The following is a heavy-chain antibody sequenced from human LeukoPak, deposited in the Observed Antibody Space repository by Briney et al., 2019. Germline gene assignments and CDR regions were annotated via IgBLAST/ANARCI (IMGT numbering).Heavy chain of an antibody. CDR3: ARTNSSGSFDY. Sequence: SETLSLTCAVYGGSFSGYYWSWIRRPPGKGLEWIGEINHSGSTNYNPSLKSRVTISVDTSKNQFSLKLSSVTAADTAVYYCARTNSSGSFDYWGQGTLVTVSS. D-gene: IGHD6-19*01. V-gene: IGHV4-34*01. CDR1: GGSFSGYY. J-gene: IGHJ4*02. CDR2: INHSGST.